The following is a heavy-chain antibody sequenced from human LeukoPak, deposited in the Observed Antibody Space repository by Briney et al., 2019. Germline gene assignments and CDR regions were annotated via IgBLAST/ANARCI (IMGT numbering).Heavy chain of an antibody. CDR3: ARVSDLGDWFDP. CDR1: GGSISSSSYN. Sequence: SETLSLTCTVSGGSISSSSYNWGWIRQPPGKGLEWIGSIYHTGTTYYNPSLKSRVTISVDTSKNQFSLKLSSVTAADTTVYYCARVSDLGDWFDPWGQGTLVTVSS. CDR2: IYHTGTT. J-gene: IGHJ5*02. V-gene: IGHV4-39*01.